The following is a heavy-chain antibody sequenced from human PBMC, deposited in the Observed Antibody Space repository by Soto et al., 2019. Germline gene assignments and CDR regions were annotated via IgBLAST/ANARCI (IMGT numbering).Heavy chain of an antibody. J-gene: IGHJ6*02. D-gene: IGHD1-7*01. V-gene: IGHV1-69*06. Sequence: QVQLVQSGAEVMQPGSSVKVSCKASAGAFSSYAISWVRQAPGQGLERLGVIIPIFDTSHYAQAFQGRVRITADKSTSTAYMELSSVKYEDTAVSFCARARLELRTYYYYFGLDVWGQGTTVTVCS. CDR3: ARARLELRTYYYYFGLDV. CDR1: AGAFSSYA. CDR2: IIPIFDTS.